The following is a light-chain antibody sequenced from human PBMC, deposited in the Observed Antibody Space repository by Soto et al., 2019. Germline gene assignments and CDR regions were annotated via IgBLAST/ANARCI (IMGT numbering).Light chain of an antibody. J-gene: IGLJ3*02. CDR1: SSNIGSNY. CDR3: AAWDDSLSGWV. Sequence: QSVLTQPPSASGTPGQRVTISCSGSSSNIGSNYGYWYQQLPGTAPKLLIYRNNPRPSGVPDRCSGSKYGTSASLAISGLRSEDESDYYCAAWDDSLSGWVFGGGTKLTVL. CDR2: RNN. V-gene: IGLV1-47*01.